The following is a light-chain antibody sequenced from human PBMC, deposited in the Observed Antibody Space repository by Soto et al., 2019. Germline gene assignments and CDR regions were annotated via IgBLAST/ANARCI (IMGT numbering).Light chain of an antibody. J-gene: IGKJ5*01. V-gene: IGKV3-20*01. CDR3: QEYDGAPIT. CDR2: DAS. Sequence: EIVLTQSPDTLSLSPGERATLSCRASQSIRSERLAWYQQRPGQAPRLVIFDASNRVSGMPERFSGSGSGTDFTLTIARLEPEDFAVYYCQEYDGAPITFGQGTRLEIK. CDR1: QSIRSER.